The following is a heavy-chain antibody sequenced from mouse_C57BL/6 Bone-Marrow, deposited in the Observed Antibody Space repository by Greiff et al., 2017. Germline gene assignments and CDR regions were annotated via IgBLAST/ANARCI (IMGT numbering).Heavy chain of an antibody. J-gene: IGHJ3*01. CDR3: AREDPIYYDYDEAWFAD. V-gene: IGHV1-81*01. D-gene: IGHD2-4*01. Sequence: VQLQQSGAELARPGASVKLSCKASGYTFTSYGISWVKQRTGQGLEWIGEIYPRSGNTYYNEKFKGKATLTADKSSSTAYMELRSLTSEGSAVYFCAREDPIYYDYDEAWFADWGQGTLVTVAA. CDR1: GYTFTSYG. CDR2: IYPRSGNT.